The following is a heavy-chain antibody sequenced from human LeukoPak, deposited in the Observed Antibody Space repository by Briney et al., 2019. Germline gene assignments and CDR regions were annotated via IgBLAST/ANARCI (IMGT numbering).Heavy chain of an antibody. D-gene: IGHD3-16*01. CDR3: ARHYAAPYYFDY. J-gene: IGHJ4*02. V-gene: IGHV4-39*01. CDR2: MYYSGST. Sequence: SETLSLTCTVSGDSISSSSYYWGWIRQPPGKGLEWIGSMYYSGSTYYNPSLKSRVTISVDTSKNQFSLKLSSVTATDTAMYYCARHYAAPYYFDYWGQGTLVTVSS. CDR1: GDSISSSSYY.